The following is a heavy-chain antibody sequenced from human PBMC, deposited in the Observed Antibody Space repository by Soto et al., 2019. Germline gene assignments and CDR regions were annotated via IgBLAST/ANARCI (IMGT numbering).Heavy chain of an antibody. CDR2: IWYDGSNK. Sequence: GGSLRLSCAASGFTFSSYGMHWVRQAPGKGLEWVAVIWYDGSNKYYADSVKGRFTISRDNSKNTLYLQMNSLRAEDTAVYYCVRYLLQLWFQAPINAARYMDVWGIGTTVTVSS. CDR3: VRYLLQLWFQAPINAARYMDV. J-gene: IGHJ6*03. CDR1: GFTFSSYG. V-gene: IGHV3-33*01. D-gene: IGHD5-18*01.